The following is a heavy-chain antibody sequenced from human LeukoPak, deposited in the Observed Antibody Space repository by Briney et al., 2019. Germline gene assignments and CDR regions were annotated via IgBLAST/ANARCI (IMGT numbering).Heavy chain of an antibody. J-gene: IGHJ4*02. CDR3: SRESGPFCPFGY. Sequence: SGTLSLTCAVSGDSISSSNWWSWVRQPPGKGLEWIGEIYHSGTTNYNPSLNGRVTMSLDKSSNQLSLHLTSVTAADTATYYCSRESGPFCPFGYWGQGTLVIVSS. CDR2: IYHSGTT. D-gene: IGHD1-26*01. V-gene: IGHV4-4*02. CDR1: GDSISSSNW.